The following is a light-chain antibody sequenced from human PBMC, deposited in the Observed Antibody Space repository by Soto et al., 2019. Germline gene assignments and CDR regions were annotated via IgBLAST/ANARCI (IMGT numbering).Light chain of an antibody. CDR3: QQRSSWPSGPIT. J-gene: IGKJ5*01. Sequence: EIVLTQSPATLSLSPGERATLSCRASQSVSSYLAWYQQKPGQAPRLLIYDASNRATDIPARFSGSGSGTDFTLTISSLEPEDFAVYYCQQRSSWPSGPITFGQGTRLEIK. CDR1: QSVSSY. CDR2: DAS. V-gene: IGKV3-11*01.